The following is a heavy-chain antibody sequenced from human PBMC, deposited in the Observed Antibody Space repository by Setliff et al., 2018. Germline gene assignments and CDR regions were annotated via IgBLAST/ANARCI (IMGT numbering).Heavy chain of an antibody. CDR3: AKDTYYYDSSGYYVFDY. D-gene: IGHD3-22*01. V-gene: IGHV3-30*02. Sequence: GGSLRLSCAASGFTFSGYGIHWVRQAPGKGLEWVAFIRPDGSNKYYADFVKGRFTISRDNSKNTLYLQMNSPRVEDTAVYYCAKDTYYYDSSGYYVFDYWGQGTLVTVSS. CDR1: GFTFSGYG. CDR2: IRPDGSNK. J-gene: IGHJ4*02.